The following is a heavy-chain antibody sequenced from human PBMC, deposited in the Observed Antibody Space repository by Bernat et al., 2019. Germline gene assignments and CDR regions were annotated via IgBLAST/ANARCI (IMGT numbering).Heavy chain of an antibody. J-gene: IGHJ5*02. CDR1: GLNFSNYF. CDR3: AREYRGGYSYNWFDR. CDR2: INQDGSDK. V-gene: IGHV3-7*03. Sequence: EVQLAESGGGVVQPGGSLRLSCSASGLNFSNYFMSWVRQAPGKGLEWVANINQDGSDKFYVDSVKGRFTVSRDNAKNSLYLQMNSLKVEDTAFYYCAREYRGGYSYNWFDRWGQGTLVTVSS. D-gene: IGHD5-18*01.